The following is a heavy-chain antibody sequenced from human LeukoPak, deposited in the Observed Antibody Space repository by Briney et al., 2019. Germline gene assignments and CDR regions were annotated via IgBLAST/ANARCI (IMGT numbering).Heavy chain of an antibody. CDR2: INHSGST. J-gene: IGHJ4*02. V-gene: IGHV4-34*01. CDR1: GGSFSGYY. CDR3: ARGPQRIY. Sequence: SEILSLTCAVYGGSFSGYYWSWIRQPPGKGLEWIGEINHSGSTNYNPSLKSRVTISVDTSKNQFSLKLSSVTAADTAVYYCARGPQRIYWGQGTLVTVSS. D-gene: IGHD6-25*01.